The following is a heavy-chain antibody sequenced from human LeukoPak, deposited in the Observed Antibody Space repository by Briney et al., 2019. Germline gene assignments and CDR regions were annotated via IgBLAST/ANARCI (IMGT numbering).Heavy chain of an antibody. Sequence: ASVKVSCKASGYTFTSYAMNWVRQAPGQGLEWMGWINTNTGNPTYAQGFTGRFVFSLDTSVSTAYLQISSLKAEDTAVYYCAREDSSGSFDAFDIWGQGTMVTVSS. CDR3: AREDSSGSFDAFDI. J-gene: IGHJ3*02. D-gene: IGHD3-22*01. CDR1: GYTFTSYA. V-gene: IGHV7-4-1*02. CDR2: INTNTGNP.